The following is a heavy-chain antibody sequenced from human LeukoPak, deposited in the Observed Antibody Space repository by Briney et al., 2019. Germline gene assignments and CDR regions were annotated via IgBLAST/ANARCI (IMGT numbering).Heavy chain of an antibody. CDR2: IRSSSSYI. Sequence: PGGSLRLSCAASGFTFSSYSMNWVRQAPGKGLEWVSSIRSSSSYIYYADSVKGRFTISRDNSKNTLYLQMNSLRAEDTAVYYCAKEVPSSLAFDIWGQGTMVTVSS. J-gene: IGHJ3*02. V-gene: IGHV3-21*01. CDR3: AKEVPSSLAFDI. CDR1: GFTFSSYS. D-gene: IGHD2-2*01.